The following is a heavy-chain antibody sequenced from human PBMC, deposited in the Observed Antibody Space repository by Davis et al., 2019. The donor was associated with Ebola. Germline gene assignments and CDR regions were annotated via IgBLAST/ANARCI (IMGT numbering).Heavy chain of an antibody. Sequence: MPSETLSLTCTASGGSISGYQWAWIRQPPGKGLEYMGHVFNSGTVVYNSALKSRVTISLDRSSNQFSLKMNSVTTADTAVYFCARDHWGSLDYWGQGTLVIVSS. CDR3: ARDHWGSLDY. V-gene: IGHV4-59*01. CDR1: GGSISGYQ. CDR2: VFNSGTV. D-gene: IGHD7-27*01. J-gene: IGHJ4*02.